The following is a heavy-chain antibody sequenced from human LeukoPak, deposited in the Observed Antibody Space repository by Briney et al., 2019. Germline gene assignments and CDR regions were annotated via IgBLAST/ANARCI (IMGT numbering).Heavy chain of an antibody. D-gene: IGHD6-13*01. CDR1: GYTFTSYD. V-gene: IGHV1-18*01. Sequence: GASVKVSCKASGYTFTSYDISWVRQAPGQGLEWMGWISAYNGNTNYAQKLQGRVTMTTDTSTSTAYMELRSLRSDDSAVYFCARVPIPPYSSCWYQPFDYWGQGTLVTVSS. CDR2: ISAYNGNT. J-gene: IGHJ4*02. CDR3: ARVPIPPYSSCWYQPFDY.